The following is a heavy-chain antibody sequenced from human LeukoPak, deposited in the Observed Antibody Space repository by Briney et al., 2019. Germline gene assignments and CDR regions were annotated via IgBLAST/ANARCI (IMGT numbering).Heavy chain of an antibody. D-gene: IGHD2-8*01. J-gene: IGHJ3*02. V-gene: IGHV4-59*08. Sequence: SQTLSLTCTVSGGSISSYYWSWIRQPPGKGLEWIGYIYYSGSTNYNPSLKSRVTISVDTSKNQFSLKLSSVTAADTAVYYCARYLTATDAFDIWGQGTMVTVSS. CDR1: GGSISSYY. CDR3: ARYLTATDAFDI. CDR2: IYYSGST.